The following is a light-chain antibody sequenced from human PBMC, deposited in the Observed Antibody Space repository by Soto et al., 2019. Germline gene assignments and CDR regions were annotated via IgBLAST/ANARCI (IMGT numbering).Light chain of an antibody. J-gene: IGKJ2*01. V-gene: IGKV2-28*01. CDR1: QSLLYSNVNNY. CDR3: MQAIQSPYT. CDR2: LGA. Sequence: DIVMTQSPLSLPVTPGEPASISCRSSQSLLYSNVNNYLDWYLQNPGQSPQLLIYLGASRRAGVPARFSGSGSGTDNPLKISRVEAEDVGVYYCMQAIQSPYTFGQGTKVEIK.